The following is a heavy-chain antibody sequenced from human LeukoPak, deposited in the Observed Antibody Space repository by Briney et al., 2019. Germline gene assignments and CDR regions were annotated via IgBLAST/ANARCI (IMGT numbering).Heavy chain of an antibody. V-gene: IGHV3-30*04. Sequence: GGSLRLSCAASGFTFSSYAMHWVRQAPGKGLEWVAVISYDGSNKYYADSVKGRFTISRDNSKNMLYLQMNSLRTEDTAVYYCATLRSDSSGWYYFDYWGQGTLGTVSP. CDR2: ISYDGSNK. CDR3: ATLRSDSSGWYYFDY. CDR1: GFTFSSYA. J-gene: IGHJ4*02. D-gene: IGHD6-19*01.